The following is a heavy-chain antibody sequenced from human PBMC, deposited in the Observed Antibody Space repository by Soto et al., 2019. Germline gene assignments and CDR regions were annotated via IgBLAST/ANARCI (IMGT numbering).Heavy chain of an antibody. Sequence: SETLSLTCTVSGDSISNNYWNWIRQPPGKGLEWIGYIYYSGSTNYNPSLKSRVTISVDTSKNQFSMKLSSVSAADTAVYYCARSPGGWFDPWGQGTLVTVS. CDR1: GDSISNNY. V-gene: IGHV4-59*01. CDR3: ARSPGGWFDP. J-gene: IGHJ5*02. CDR2: IYYSGST.